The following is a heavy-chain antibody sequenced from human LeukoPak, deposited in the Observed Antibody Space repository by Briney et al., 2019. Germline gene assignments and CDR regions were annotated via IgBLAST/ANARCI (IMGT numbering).Heavy chain of an antibody. D-gene: IGHD3-22*01. CDR3: AKDRGDYYDSSSMDY. CDR2: ISWNSGSI. Sequence: GRSLRLSCAASGFTFDDYAMHWVRQAPGKGLEWVSGISWNSGSIGYADSVKGRSTISRDNAKNSLYLQMNSLRAEDTALYYCAKDRGDYYDSSSMDYWGQGTLVTVSS. J-gene: IGHJ4*02. CDR1: GFTFDDYA. V-gene: IGHV3-9*01.